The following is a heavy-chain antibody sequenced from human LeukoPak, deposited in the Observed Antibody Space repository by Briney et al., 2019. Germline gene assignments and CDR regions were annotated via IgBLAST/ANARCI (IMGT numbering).Heavy chain of an antibody. CDR2: IWYDGSNK. J-gene: IGHJ4*02. CDR1: GFTFSSYG. CDR3: AKESVGYCSSTSCQRGFDY. V-gene: IGHV3-33*06. D-gene: IGHD2-2*01. Sequence: GGSLRLSCAASGFTFSSYGMHWGRQAPGKGLEGVAVIWYDGSNKYYADSVKGRFTISRDNSKNTLYLQMNSLRAEDTAVYYCAKESVGYCSSTSCQRGFDYWGQGTLVTVSS.